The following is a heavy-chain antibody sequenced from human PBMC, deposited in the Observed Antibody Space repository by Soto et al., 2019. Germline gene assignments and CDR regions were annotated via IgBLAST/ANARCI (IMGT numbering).Heavy chain of an antibody. CDR3: AKADFWSGLIPIYGMDV. J-gene: IGHJ6*02. CDR2: ISYDGSNK. D-gene: IGHD3-3*01. Sequence: VGSLRLSCAASGFTFSSYGMHWVRQAPGKGLEWVAVISYDGSNKYYADSVKGRFTISRDNSKNTLYLQMNSLRAEDTAVYYCAKADFWSGLIPIYGMDVWGQGTTVTVSS. CDR1: GFTFSSYG. V-gene: IGHV3-30*18.